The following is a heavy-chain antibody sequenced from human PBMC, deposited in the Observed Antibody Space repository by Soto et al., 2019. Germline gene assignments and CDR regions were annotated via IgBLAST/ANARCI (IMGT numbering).Heavy chain of an antibody. V-gene: IGHV2-5*02. CDR3: PEGAVAGTAWFDP. Sequence: QLTLKESGPTLVKPTQTLTLTCTFSGFSLSTRGVGVGWIRQPPGKALEWLALIYWDDDKGYSPSLKSRLTITKDTTKNVVVLRMTNMDPGDTATYYCPEGAVAGTAWFDPWGEGTLVTVSS. CDR1: GFSLSTRGVG. CDR2: IYWDDDK. D-gene: IGHD6-19*01. J-gene: IGHJ5*02.